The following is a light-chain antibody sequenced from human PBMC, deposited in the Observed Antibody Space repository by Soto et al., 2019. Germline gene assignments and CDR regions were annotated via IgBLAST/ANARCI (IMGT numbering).Light chain of an antibody. CDR2: DAS. CDR3: QHYNSYSEA. CDR1: QSISNH. J-gene: IGKJ1*01. Sequence: DIQMTQSPSSLSASVGDRVTITCRASQSISNHLNWYQQKPGKAPKLLINDASSLQSGVPSRFSGSGSGTDFTLTITSLQPEDFATYYCQHYNSYSEAFGQGTKVELK. V-gene: IGKV1-39*01.